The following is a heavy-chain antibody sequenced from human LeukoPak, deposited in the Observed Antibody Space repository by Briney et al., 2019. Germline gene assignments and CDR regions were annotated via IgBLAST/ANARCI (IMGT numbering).Heavy chain of an antibody. J-gene: IGHJ3*02. CDR3: AKDRTDLAVAEGFDI. CDR1: GFTFSSYG. V-gene: IGHV3-23*01. Sequence: GGSLRLSCAASGFTFSSYGMSWVRQAPGKGLEWVSAISGSGGSTYYADSVKGRFTISRDNSKNTLYLQMNSLRAENTAVYYCAKDRTDLAVAEGFDIWGQGTMVTVSS. CDR2: ISGSGGST. D-gene: IGHD6-19*01.